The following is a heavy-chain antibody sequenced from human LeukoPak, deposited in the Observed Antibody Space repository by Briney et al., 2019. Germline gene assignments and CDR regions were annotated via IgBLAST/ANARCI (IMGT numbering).Heavy chain of an antibody. V-gene: IGHV1-2*06. CDR2: INPNSGGT. CDR1: GYAFTGYY. J-gene: IGHJ4*02. CDR3: ATDSLNLWELLGY. D-gene: IGHD1-26*01. Sequence: GASVKVSCKASGYAFTGYYMHWVRQAPGQGLEWMGRINPNSGGTNYAQKFQGRVTMTRDTSISTAYMELSRLRSDDTAVYYCATDSLNLWELLGYWGQGTLVTVSS.